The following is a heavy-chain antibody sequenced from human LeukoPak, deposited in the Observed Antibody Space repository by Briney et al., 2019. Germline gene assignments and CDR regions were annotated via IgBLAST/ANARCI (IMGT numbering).Heavy chain of an antibody. Sequence: GGSLRLSCAASGFTFSSYAMSWVRQAPGKGLEWVSAISGSGGSTYYADSVKGRFTISRDNSKDTLYLQMNSLRAGDTAVYYCAKARGYSYGPFDYYFDYWGQGTLVTVSS. D-gene: IGHD5-18*01. CDR2: ISGSGGST. V-gene: IGHV3-23*01. CDR3: AKARGYSYGPFDYYFDY. CDR1: GFTFSSYA. J-gene: IGHJ4*02.